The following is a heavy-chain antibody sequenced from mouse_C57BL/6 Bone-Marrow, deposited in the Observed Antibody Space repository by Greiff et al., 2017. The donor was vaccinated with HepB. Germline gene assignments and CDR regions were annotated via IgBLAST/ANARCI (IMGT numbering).Heavy chain of an antibody. J-gene: IGHJ4*01. CDR1: GYTFTNYW. Sequence: VQLQESGAELVRPGTSVKMSCKASGYTFTNYWIGWAKQRPGHGLEWIGDIYPGGGYTNYNEKFKGKATLTADKSSSTAYMQFSSLTSEDSAIYYCARLLRAAMDYWGQGTSVTVSS. D-gene: IGHD1-1*01. V-gene: IGHV1-63*01. CDR3: ARLLRAAMDY. CDR2: IYPGGGYT.